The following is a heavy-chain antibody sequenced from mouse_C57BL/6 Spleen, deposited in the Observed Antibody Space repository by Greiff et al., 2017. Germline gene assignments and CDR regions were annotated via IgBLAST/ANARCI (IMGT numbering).Heavy chain of an antibody. Sequence: QVQLQQPGAELVKPGASVKMSCKASGYTFTSYWITWVKQRPGQGLEWIGDIYPGSGSTNYNEKFKSKATMTVDTSSSPAYMQLSSLTSDDSAVYYCARGGDGYAMDYWGQGTSVTVSS. D-gene: IGHD2-3*01. V-gene: IGHV1-55*01. CDR1: GYTFTSYW. CDR2: IYPGSGST. J-gene: IGHJ4*01. CDR3: ARGGDGYAMDY.